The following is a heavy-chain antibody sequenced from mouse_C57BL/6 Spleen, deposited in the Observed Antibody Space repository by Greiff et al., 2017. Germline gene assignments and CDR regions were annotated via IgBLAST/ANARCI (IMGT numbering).Heavy chain of an antibody. CDR3: VSISADGYDYYAMDY. V-gene: IGHV1-26*01. CDR2: SIPNNGGT. J-gene: IGHJ4*01. CDR1: GYTFTDYY. D-gene: IGHD2-3*01. Sequence: EVQLQQSGPELVKPGASVKISCKASGYTFTDYYMNWVKQSHGKSLEWIGDSIPNNGGTSYNQKFKGKATLTVDKSSSTAYMELRSLTSEDSAVYYCVSISADGYDYYAMDYWGQGTSVTVSS.